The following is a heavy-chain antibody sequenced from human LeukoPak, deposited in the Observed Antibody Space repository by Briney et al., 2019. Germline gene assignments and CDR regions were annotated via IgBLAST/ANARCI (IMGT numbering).Heavy chain of an antibody. CDR3: AKTVDTAMVTNDY. J-gene: IGHJ4*02. V-gene: IGHV3-23*01. Sequence: HSGGSLRLSCAASGFTFTSYAMTWVRQAPGKGLKWVSAISGSGGSTYYADSVKGRFTISRDNSKNTLYLQMNSLRAEDTAVYYCAKTVDTAMVTNDYWGQGTLVTVSS. CDR2: ISGSGGST. D-gene: IGHD5-18*01. CDR1: GFTFTSYA.